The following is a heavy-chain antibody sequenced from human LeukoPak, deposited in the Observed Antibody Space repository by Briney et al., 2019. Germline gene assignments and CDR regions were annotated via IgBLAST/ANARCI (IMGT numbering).Heavy chain of an antibody. CDR1: GVIFSNYG. Sequence: GGSLRLSCAASGVIFSNYGMNWVRHAPGKGLEWVSSISSSSSYIYYADSVKGRFTISRDNAKNSLYLQMNSLRAEDTAVYYCARDLRLGYCSGGSCYTRGYWGQGTLVTVSS. V-gene: IGHV3-21*01. CDR3: ARDLRLGYCSGGSCYTRGY. J-gene: IGHJ4*02. D-gene: IGHD2-15*01. CDR2: ISSSSSYI.